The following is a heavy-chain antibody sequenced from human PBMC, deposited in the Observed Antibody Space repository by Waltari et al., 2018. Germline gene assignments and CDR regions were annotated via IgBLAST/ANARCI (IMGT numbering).Heavy chain of an antibody. V-gene: IGHV1-69*01. Sequence: QVQLVQSGAEVKKPGSSVTVSCKASGGPFSSYAISWVRRAPAQGLEWMGAIIPNCGTANDAQKFQGRVTITADESTSTAYMELSSLRSEDTAVYYCARGAPQGRGVSNMPYYFDYWGQGTLVTVSS. CDR3: ARGAPQGRGVSNMPYYFDY. CDR1: GGPFSSYA. CDR2: IIPNCGTA. J-gene: IGHJ4*02. D-gene: IGHD2-8*02.